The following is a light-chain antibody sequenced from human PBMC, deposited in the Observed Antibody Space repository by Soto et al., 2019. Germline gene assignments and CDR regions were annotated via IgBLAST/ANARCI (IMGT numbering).Light chain of an antibody. Sequence: DIQMSQSPATVYESVGDGVTISCRASQSISSWLAWYQQKPGKAPNLLIYDASSLESGVPARFSGGGSGTEFTLTISSLQPDDFSTFYCQQYNNYPWTFGQGTKVDIK. CDR3: QQYNNYPWT. CDR1: QSISSW. CDR2: DAS. J-gene: IGKJ1*01. V-gene: IGKV1-5*01.